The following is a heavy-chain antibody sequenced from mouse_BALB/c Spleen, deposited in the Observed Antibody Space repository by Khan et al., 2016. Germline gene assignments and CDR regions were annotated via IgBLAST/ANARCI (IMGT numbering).Heavy chain of an antibody. V-gene: IGHV3-6*02. J-gene: IGHJ2*01. Sequence: EVQLQESGPGLVKPSQSLSLTCSVTGYSITSGYYWNWIRQFPGNKLEWMGYISYDGSNNYNPSLKNRFSITRDTSRNQFFLKLNSVTTEDTATYYCARWDFGSRMYYFDYWGKGTTLTVSS. CDR1: GYSITSGYY. CDR3: ARWDFGSRMYYFDY. D-gene: IGHD1-1*01. CDR2: ISYDGSN.